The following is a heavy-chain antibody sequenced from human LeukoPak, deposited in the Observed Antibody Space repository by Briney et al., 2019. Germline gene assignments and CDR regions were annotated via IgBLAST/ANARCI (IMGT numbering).Heavy chain of an antibody. CDR3: AAGGGWDPSFGVVTHIDA. D-gene: IGHD3-3*01. CDR2: IDNDGHGI. V-gene: IGHV3-74*01. J-gene: IGHJ6*03. CDR1: GCTFRGYW. Sequence: GSLRLSCVTSGCTFRGYWMHWVRQGPEKGLELVSRIDNDGHGIIYADSVKGRFTTSRDNVKNTLYLQMNSLRVEDTAVYYCAAGGGWDPSFGVVTHIDAWGKGTTVVVS.